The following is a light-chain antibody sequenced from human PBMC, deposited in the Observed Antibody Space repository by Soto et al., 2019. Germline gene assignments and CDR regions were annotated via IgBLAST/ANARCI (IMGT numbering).Light chain of an antibody. CDR3: QHRSSGFT. Sequence: EIVLTQSPATLSLSPGETATLSCRASQSVRSYLAWYQQKPAQAPRLLIYEASNRATGIPARFSGSGSGTDFTLTISSLEPEDSAVYYCQHRSSGFTFGQGTNLQI. J-gene: IGKJ2*01. CDR2: EAS. CDR1: QSVRSY. V-gene: IGKV3-11*01.